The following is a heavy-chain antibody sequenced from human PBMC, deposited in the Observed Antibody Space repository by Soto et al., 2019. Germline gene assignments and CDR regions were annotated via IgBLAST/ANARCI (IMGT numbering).Heavy chain of an antibody. J-gene: IGHJ4*02. CDR3: AKDIAAEMATIEFDN. CDR2: ISWNSGSK. V-gene: IGHV3-9*01. CDR1: GFTFDDYA. Sequence: GGSLRLSCAASGFTFDDYAMHWVRQAPGKGLEWVSGISWNSGSKGYADSVKGRFTISRDIAKNSLYLEMNSLRAEDTALYYCAKDIAAEMATIEFDNWGQGTLVTVSS.